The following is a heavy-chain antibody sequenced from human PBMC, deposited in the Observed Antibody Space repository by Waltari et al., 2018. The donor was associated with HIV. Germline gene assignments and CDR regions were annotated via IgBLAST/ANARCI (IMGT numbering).Heavy chain of an antibody. J-gene: IGHJ6*02. D-gene: IGHD3-10*01. CDR3: ARGPYYYGSGSYLQGNYYYYGMDV. CDR2: IYTSGST. V-gene: IGHV4-61*02. Sequence: QVQLQESGPGLVKPSQTLSLTCTSPGGSISRGRYYRSWLRQPAGKGLGWTGGIYTSGSTNYNPALKSRVTISVDTSKNQFSLKLSSVTAADTAVYYCARGPYYYGSGSYLQGNYYYYGMDVWGQGTTVTVSS. CDR1: GGSISRGRYY.